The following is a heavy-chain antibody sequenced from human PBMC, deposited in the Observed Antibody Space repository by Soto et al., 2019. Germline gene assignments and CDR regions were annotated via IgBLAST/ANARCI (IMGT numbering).Heavy chain of an antibody. CDR1: GYTFTSYG. Sequence: ASVKVSCKASGYTFTSYGISWVRQAPGQGLEWMGWISAYNGNTNYAQKLQGRVTMTTDSSTSTAYMELRSLRSDDTAVYYCARGSLSAVTNNWFDPWGQGTLVTVSS. D-gene: IGHD4-17*01. J-gene: IGHJ5*02. CDR2: ISAYNGNT. CDR3: ARGSLSAVTNNWFDP. V-gene: IGHV1-18*04.